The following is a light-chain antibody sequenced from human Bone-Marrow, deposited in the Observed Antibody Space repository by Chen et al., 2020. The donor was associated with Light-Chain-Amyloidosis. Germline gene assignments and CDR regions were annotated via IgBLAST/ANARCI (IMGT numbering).Light chain of an antibody. Sequence: DLRMTQSPSTLSASVGDRVTIPCRASQNIGDWLAWFQQKPGKAPKLLISKGSNLESGVPSRFTGSGSGTEFTLTINSLQPDDFATYFCQQYRSFTFTFGQGTKL. J-gene: IGKJ2*01. V-gene: IGKV1-5*03. CDR1: QNIGDW. CDR2: KGS. CDR3: QQYRSFTFT.